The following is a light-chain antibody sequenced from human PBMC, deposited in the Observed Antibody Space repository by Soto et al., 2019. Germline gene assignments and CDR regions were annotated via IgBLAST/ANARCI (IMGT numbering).Light chain of an antibody. CDR1: SGSVSTTYH. J-gene: IGLJ3*02. V-gene: IGLV8-61*01. Sequence: QAVVTQEPSFSVAPGRTVTFTCGLSSGSVSTTYHPSWYQQTPGQAPRTLIYNTDIRSSGVPDHFSGSILGNTAALTITGAQADDESHYYCALYMGSGIWVFGGGTKLTVL. CDR3: ALYMGSGIWV. CDR2: NTD.